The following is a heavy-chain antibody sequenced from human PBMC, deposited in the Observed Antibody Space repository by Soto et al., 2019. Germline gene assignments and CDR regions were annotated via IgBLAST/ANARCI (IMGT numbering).Heavy chain of an antibody. Sequence: PSETLSLTCTVSGGSISSGGYYWSWIRQHPGKGLEWIGYIYYSGSTYYNPSLKSRVTISVDTSKNQFSLKLSSVTAADTAVYYCAREDSLTLDYWGQGTLVTVSS. CDR1: GGSISSGGYY. CDR2: IYYSGST. CDR3: AREDSLTLDY. V-gene: IGHV4-31*03. J-gene: IGHJ4*02.